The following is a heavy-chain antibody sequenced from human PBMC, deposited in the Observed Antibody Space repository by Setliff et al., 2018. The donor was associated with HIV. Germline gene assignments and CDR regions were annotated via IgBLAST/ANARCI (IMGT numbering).Heavy chain of an antibody. V-gene: IGHV3-74*01. CDR2: INSDGSVT. Sequence: GGSLRLSCAASGFTFSTYWMHWVRQSPGKGLVWVSRINSDGSVTNYADSVKGRFTISRDNAKNTLYLQMSSLRADDTAVYYCARVDDDYVWARAYFDYWGQGSLVTVSS. J-gene: IGHJ4*02. CDR3: ARVDDDYVWARAYFDY. D-gene: IGHD3-16*01. CDR1: GFTFSTYW.